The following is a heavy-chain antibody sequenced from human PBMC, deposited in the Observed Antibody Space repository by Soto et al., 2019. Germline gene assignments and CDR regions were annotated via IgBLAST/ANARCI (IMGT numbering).Heavy chain of an antibody. CDR3: ARGRGGDYGGNSGYYDY. Sequence: QVQLVESGGGVVQPGTSLRLSCAASGFTFSGHGMHWVRQAPGKGLEWMAVIWYDGSKKYYGDSVKGRFTISRDNSKNTLFLQMNSLRVEDTAVYYCARGRGGDYGGNSGYYDYWGQGTLVTVSS. CDR2: IWYDGSKK. J-gene: IGHJ4*02. CDR1: GFTFSGHG. D-gene: IGHD4-17*01. V-gene: IGHV3-33*01.